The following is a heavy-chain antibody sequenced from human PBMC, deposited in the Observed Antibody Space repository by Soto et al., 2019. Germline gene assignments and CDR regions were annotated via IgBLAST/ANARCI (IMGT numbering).Heavy chain of an antibody. Sequence: EVQLLESGGDLIQPGGSLRLYCAASGFTFNIYAMTWVRQAPGKGLEWVSAISRYGDFTYYADSVEGRFTISIDNSKNTLYLQMNSLRAEATAVYYCAKDRYLDHDSRGYLFDNWGQGTLVTVSS. D-gene: IGHD3-22*01. CDR1: GFTFNIYA. V-gene: IGHV3-23*01. J-gene: IGHJ4*02. CDR3: AKDRYLDHDSRGYLFDN. CDR2: ISRYGDFT.